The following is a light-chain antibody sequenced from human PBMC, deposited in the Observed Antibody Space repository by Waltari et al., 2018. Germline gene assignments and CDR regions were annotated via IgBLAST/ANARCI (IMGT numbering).Light chain of an antibody. CDR1: SSDVGSQNI. Sequence: QSALTQPASVSGSPGQSITISCAGTSSDVGSQNIFSWYQQHPGKAPKLMIYEVIKRPAWVSNRFSGSTSGNRASLTISGLQAEDEADYYFCSYAGRSTLDVVFGGGTKLTVL. J-gene: IGLJ2*01. CDR2: EVI. V-gene: IGLV2-23*02. CDR3: CSYAGRSTLDVV.